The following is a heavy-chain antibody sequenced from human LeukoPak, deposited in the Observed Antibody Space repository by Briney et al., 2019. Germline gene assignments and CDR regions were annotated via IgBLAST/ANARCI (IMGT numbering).Heavy chain of an antibody. Sequence: GRSLRLSCAGSGFIFNNYAMHWVRQAPGKGLEWVSGISWNSGSIGYADSVKGRFTISRDNAKNSLYLQMNSLRAEDTALYYCAKDMWELPLAPVDYWGQGTLVTVSS. V-gene: IGHV3-9*01. CDR2: ISWNSGSI. J-gene: IGHJ4*02. CDR3: AKDMWELPLAPVDY. CDR1: GFIFNNYA. D-gene: IGHD1-26*01.